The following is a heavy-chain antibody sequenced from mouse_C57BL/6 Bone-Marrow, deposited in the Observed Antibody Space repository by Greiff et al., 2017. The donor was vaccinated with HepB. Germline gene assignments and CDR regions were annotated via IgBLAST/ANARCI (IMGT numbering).Heavy chain of an antibody. CDR3: TTQATDAMDY. CDR1: GFNIKDDY. J-gene: IGHJ4*01. CDR2: IDPENGDT. Sequence: VQLKQSGAELVRPGASVKLSCTASGFNIKDDYMHWVKQRPEQGLEWIGWIDPENGDTEYASKFQGKATITADTSSNTAYLQLSSLTSEDTAVYYCTTQATDAMDYWGQGTSVTVSS. D-gene: IGHD3-2*02. V-gene: IGHV14-4*01.